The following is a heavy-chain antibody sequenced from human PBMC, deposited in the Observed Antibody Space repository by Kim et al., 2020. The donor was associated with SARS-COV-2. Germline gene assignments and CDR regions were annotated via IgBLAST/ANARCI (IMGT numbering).Heavy chain of an antibody. V-gene: IGHV4-39*07. J-gene: IGHJ4*02. CDR3: ARTYYYDSSGYYYSPYFDY. CDR1: GGSISSSSYY. CDR2: IYYSGST. Sequence: SETLSLTCTVSGGSISSSSYYWGWIRQPPGKGLEWIGSIYYSGSTYYNPSLKSRVTISVDTYKNQFSLKLSSVTAADTAVYYCARTYYYDSSGYYYSPYFDYWGQGTLVTVSS. D-gene: IGHD3-22*01.